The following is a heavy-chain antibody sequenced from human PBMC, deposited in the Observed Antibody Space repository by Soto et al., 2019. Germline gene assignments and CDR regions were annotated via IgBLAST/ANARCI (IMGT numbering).Heavy chain of an antibody. J-gene: IGHJ3*02. CDR2: ISGSGGST. D-gene: IGHD6-6*01. V-gene: IGHV3-23*01. Sequence: EVQLLESGGGLVQPGGSLRLSCAASGFTFSSYAMSWVRQAPGKGLEWVSAISGSGGSTYYADSVKGRFTIPRDNSQNTLYLQMNSMRAEDTAVYYCAKQVSSSSSAFDIWGHGPMVTVSS. CDR1: GFTFSSYA. CDR3: AKQVSSSSSAFDI.